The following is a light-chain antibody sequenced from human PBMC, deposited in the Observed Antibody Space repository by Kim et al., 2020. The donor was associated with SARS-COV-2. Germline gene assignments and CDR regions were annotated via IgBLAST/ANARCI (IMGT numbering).Light chain of an antibody. V-gene: IGKV1-6*01. CDR3: LQDYNYPRT. CDR1: HDIRKE. CDR2: AAY. J-gene: IGKJ1*01. Sequence: AVQMTQSPSSLSPSVGDRVTITCRSSHDIRKELAWYQQKPGEAPKLLIYAAYTLQSGVPSRFSGSGSGTDFTLTISGLQPEDSATYYCLQDYNYPRTFGQGTKVQI.